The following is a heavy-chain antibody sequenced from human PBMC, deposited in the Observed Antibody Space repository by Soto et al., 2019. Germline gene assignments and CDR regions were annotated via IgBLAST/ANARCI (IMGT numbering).Heavy chain of an antibody. J-gene: IGHJ6*02. V-gene: IGHV3-33*01. Sequence: GGSLRLSCAASGFTFSSYGMHWVRQAPGKGLEWVAVIWYDGSNKYYADSVKGRFTISRDNSKNTLYLQMNSLRAEDTAVYYCAREAQLDGMAHRYYYYGMDVWGQGTTVTVS. D-gene: IGHD1-1*01. CDR3: AREAQLDGMAHRYYYYGMDV. CDR2: IWYDGSNK. CDR1: GFTFSSYG.